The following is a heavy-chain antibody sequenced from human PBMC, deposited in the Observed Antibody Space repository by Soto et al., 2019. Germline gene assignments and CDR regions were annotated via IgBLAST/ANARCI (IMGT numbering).Heavy chain of an antibody. J-gene: IGHJ4*02. V-gene: IGHV1-8*01. Sequence: ASVKVSCKASGYTFTSYDINWVRQATGQGLEWMGWMNPNSGATFYADSVKGQFTISRDNSKNTLYLQMNSLRAEDTAIYYCAKRSIYGGPDYWGQGTLVTVSS. D-gene: IGHD4-17*01. CDR3: AKRSIYGGPDY. CDR1: GYTFTSYD. CDR2: MNPNSGAT.